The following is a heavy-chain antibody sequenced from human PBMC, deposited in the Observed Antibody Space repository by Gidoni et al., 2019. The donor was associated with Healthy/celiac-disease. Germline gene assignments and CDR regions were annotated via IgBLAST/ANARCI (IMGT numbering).Heavy chain of an antibody. CDR3: AKSSGSYYLSFDY. V-gene: IGHV3-23*01. D-gene: IGHD1-26*01. Sequence: EVQPLESGGGLVQPGWFLRPSCAASGFPFSSYAMSWVRQAPGKGLEWVSAISGSGGSTYYADSVKGRFTISRDNSKNTLYLQMNSLRAEDTAVYYCAKSSGSYYLSFDYWGQGTLVTVSS. CDR2: ISGSGGST. CDR1: GFPFSSYA. J-gene: IGHJ4*02.